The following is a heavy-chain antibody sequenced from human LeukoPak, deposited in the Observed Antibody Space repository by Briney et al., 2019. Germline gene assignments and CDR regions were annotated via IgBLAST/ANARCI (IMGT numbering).Heavy chain of an antibody. CDR1: GYTFTSYA. CDR3: ARYSGSYHTYFDS. Sequence: ASVKVSCKASGYTFTSYAMHWVRQAPGQGLEWMGWITPSGGTNYPQKFQGRVAITRDTSITTAYMDLSRLTSDDTAVYYCARYSGSYHTYFDSWGQGTLVTVSS. D-gene: IGHD1-26*01. V-gene: IGHV1-2*02. CDR2: ITPSGGT. J-gene: IGHJ4*02.